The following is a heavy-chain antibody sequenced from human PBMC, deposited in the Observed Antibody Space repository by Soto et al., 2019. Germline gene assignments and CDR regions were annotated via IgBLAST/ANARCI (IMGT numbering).Heavy chain of an antibody. V-gene: IGHV1-2*02. CDR2: ISPNSGGT. J-gene: IGHJ6*02. CDR1: GCAFTGYY. Sequence: ASVKVSCMASGCAFTGYYMHWVRPAPGQGLEWMGWISPNSGGTNYAQKFQGRVTMTRDTSISTAYMELSRLRSDDTAVYYCARDITGFLGMDVWGQGTTVTVSS. CDR3: ARDITGFLGMDV.